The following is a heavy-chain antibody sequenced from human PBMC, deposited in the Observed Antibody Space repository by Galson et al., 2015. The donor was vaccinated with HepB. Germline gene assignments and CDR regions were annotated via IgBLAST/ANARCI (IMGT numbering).Heavy chain of an antibody. CDR3: ARSGSSSWHGYYYYYGMDV. J-gene: IGHJ6*02. Sequence: SLRLSCAASGFTFSSYGMHWVRQAPGKGLEWVAVIWYDGSNKYYADSVKGRFTISRDNSKNTLYLQMNSLRAEDTAVYYCARSGSSSWHGYYYYYGMDVWGQGTTVTVSS. CDR1: GFTFSSYG. CDR2: IWYDGSNK. D-gene: IGHD6-13*01. V-gene: IGHV3-33*01.